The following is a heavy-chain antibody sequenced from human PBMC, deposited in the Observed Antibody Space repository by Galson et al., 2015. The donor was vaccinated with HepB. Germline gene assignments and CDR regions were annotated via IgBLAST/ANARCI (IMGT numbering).Heavy chain of an antibody. CDR1: GFTFSTYT. CDR2: ITGSTIYI. Sequence: SLRLSCAASGFTFSTYTMNWVRQAPGKGLEWVSSITGSTIYIYYADSVKGRFTIPRDNANNSLYLQMNSLRAEDTAVYYCARDARAAARTDYFDYWGQGTLVTVSS. D-gene: IGHD6-13*01. V-gene: IGHV3-21*01. CDR3: ARDARAAARTDYFDY. J-gene: IGHJ4*02.